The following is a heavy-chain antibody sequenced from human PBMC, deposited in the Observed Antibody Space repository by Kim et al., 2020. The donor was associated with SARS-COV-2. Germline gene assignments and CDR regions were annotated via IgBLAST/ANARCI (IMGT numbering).Heavy chain of an antibody. CDR2: INHSGST. D-gene: IGHD3-3*01. CDR1: GGSFSGYY. V-gene: IGHV4-34*01. J-gene: IGHJ6*02. Sequence: SETLSLTCAVYGGSFSGYYWSWIRQPPGKGLEWIGEINHSGSTNYNPSLKSRVTISVDTSKNQFSLKLSSVTAADTAVYYCARGVGRITIFGVVKKPSYYYYGMDVWGQGTTVTVSS. CDR3: ARGVGRITIFGVVKKPSYYYYGMDV.